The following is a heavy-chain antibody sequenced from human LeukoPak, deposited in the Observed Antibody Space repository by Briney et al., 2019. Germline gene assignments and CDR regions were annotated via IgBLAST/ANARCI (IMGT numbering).Heavy chain of an antibody. D-gene: IGHD2-2*01. J-gene: IGHJ4*02. Sequence: GGSLRLSCAASGFTFSNYAMTWVRQAPGKGLEWVSGITDTGFATFYADSVRGRFTISRDNSRNTLYLQMDSLRAEDTAVYYFARAGFCSTTTCYNPFDYWGQGTRVTVSS. CDR3: ARAGFCSTTTCYNPFDY. CDR1: GFTFSNYA. CDR2: ITDTGFAT. V-gene: IGHV3-23*01.